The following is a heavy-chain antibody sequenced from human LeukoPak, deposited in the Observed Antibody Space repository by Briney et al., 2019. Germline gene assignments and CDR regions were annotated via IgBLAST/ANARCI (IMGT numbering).Heavy chain of an antibody. V-gene: IGHV4-59*01. Sequence: MSSETLSLTCTVSGGSISSYYWSWIRQPPGKGLEWIGYIYYSGSTNYNPSLKSRVTISVDTSKNQFSLKLSSVTAADTAVYYCARASRSGYVYFDYWGQGTLVTVSS. D-gene: IGHD5-12*01. CDR2: IYYSGST. J-gene: IGHJ4*02. CDR1: GGSISSYY. CDR3: ARASRSGYVYFDY.